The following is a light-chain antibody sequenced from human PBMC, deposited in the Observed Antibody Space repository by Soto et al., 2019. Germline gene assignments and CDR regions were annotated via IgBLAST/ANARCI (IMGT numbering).Light chain of an antibody. CDR3: SSYTSSTTYV. V-gene: IGLV2-14*01. CDR1: RSDVGGYKY. CDR2: DVS. J-gene: IGLJ1*01. Sequence: QSVLTQPASVSGSPGQSITISCTGTRSDVGGYKYVSWYQHHPGKGPKLMLYDVSNRPSGVSNRFSGSKSGNTSSLTISGLQAEDEADYYCSSYTSSTTYVFGTGTKLTVL.